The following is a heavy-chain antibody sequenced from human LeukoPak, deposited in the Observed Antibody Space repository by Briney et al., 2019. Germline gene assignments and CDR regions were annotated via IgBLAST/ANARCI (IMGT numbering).Heavy chain of an antibody. CDR1: GYTFTAYY. D-gene: IGHD3-10*01. CDR2: INPHNGDT. CDR3: ARDRGRPDAFNI. Sequence: ASVKVSCKTSGYTFTAYYMHWVRQAPGQGLEWMGWINPHNGDTNYAQKFQGRVTMTRDTSISTAYMELSSLRSDDTAVYYCARDRGRPDAFNIWGQGTMVTVSS. V-gene: IGHV1-2*02. J-gene: IGHJ3*02.